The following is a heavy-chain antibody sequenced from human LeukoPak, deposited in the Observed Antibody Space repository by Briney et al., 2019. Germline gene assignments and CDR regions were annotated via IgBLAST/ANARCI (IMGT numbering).Heavy chain of an antibody. D-gene: IGHD3-10*01. CDR3: ARDLSGYYGSGSAYYYYYYMDV. CDR2: IGDSGSST. CDR1: GFPFSRYT. Sequence: GGSLRLSCAASGFPFSRYTMSWVRQTPGKGLECVSLIGDSGSSTYYADSVKGRFTISRDNAKNSLYLQMNSLRAEDTAVYYCARDLSGYYGSGSAYYYYYYMDVWGKGTTVTVSS. V-gene: IGHV3-23*01. J-gene: IGHJ6*03.